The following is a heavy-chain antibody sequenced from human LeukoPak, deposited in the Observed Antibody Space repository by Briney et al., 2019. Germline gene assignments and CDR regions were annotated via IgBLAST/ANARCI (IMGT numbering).Heavy chain of an antibody. CDR3: ARDLKYQLLSPSYDAFDI. Sequence: SETLSLTCTVSGGSISSYYWSWIRQPAGKGLEWIGRIYTSGSTNYNPSLKSRVTMSVDTSKNQFSLKLSSVTAADTAVYYCARDLKYQLLSPSYDAFDIWGQGTMVTVSS. CDR1: GGSISSYY. V-gene: IGHV4-4*07. D-gene: IGHD2-2*01. CDR2: IYTSGST. J-gene: IGHJ3*02.